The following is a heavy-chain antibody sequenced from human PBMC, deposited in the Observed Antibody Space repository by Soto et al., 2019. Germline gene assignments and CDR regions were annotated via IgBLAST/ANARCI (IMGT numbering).Heavy chain of an antibody. J-gene: IGHJ4*02. CDR1: GGTFSSYA. CDR3: ARSLDPYDSSGYPFDY. Sequence: QVQLVQSGAEVKKPGSSVKVSCKASGGTFSSYAISWVRQAPGQGLEWMGGIIPIFGTANYAQNFQGRVTITADESTSRAYMELSSLRSEDTAVYYCARSLDPYDSSGYPFDYWGQGTLVTVSS. CDR2: IIPIFGTA. D-gene: IGHD3-22*01. V-gene: IGHV1-69*01.